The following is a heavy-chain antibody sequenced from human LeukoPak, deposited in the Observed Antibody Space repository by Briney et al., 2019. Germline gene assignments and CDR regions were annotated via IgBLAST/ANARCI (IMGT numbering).Heavy chain of an antibody. CDR2: VYYGGST. D-gene: IGHD4-17*01. J-gene: IGHJ4*02. CDR1: GGSISTYY. CDR3: AYSDDHGDYVFDY. V-gene: IGHV4-59*01. Sequence: PSETLSLTCTVSGGSISTYYWSWIRQPPGKGLEWIGYVYYGGSTNYNPSLKSRVTISVDTSKNQFFLKLNSVTAADTAVYFCAYSDDHGDYVFDYWGQGTLVAVSS.